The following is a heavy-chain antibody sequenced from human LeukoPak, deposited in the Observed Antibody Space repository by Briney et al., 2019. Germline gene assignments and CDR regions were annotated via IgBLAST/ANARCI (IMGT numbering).Heavy chain of an antibody. CDR3: ARGHMVRGVWFDP. J-gene: IGHJ5*02. Sequence: PSETLSLTCTVSGYSISSGYYWSWIRQPPGKGLEWIGEINHSGSTNYNPSLKSRVTISVDTSKNQFSLKLSSVTAADTAVYYCARGHMVRGVWFDPWGQGTLVTVSS. CDR1: GYSISSGYY. V-gene: IGHV4-38-2*02. D-gene: IGHD3-10*01. CDR2: INHSGST.